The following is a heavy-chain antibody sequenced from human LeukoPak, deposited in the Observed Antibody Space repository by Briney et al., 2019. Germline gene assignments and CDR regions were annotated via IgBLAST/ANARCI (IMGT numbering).Heavy chain of an antibody. CDR3: ARITYDFWSGYYMPDDP. CDR1: GYTFTNYD. CDR2: ISIYNGNT. Sequence: GASVKVSCKASGYTFTNYDISWVRQAPGQGLEWMSWISIYNGNTDYAQKLRGRVTMTTDTSTSTTYMELRSLRSDDTAVYYCARITYDFWSGYYMPDDPWGQGTLVTVSS. J-gene: IGHJ5*02. V-gene: IGHV1-18*01. D-gene: IGHD3-3*01.